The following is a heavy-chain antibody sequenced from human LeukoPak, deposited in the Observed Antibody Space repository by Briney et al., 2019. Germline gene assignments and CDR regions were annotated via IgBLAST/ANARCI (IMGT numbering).Heavy chain of an antibody. CDR3: ARSRPSGFIDYWDY. Sequence: SVKVSCKASEGTFNSYAISWVRQAPGQGLEWMGRIIPIFGTANYAQKFLGRVTITADKSTSTVSMELSSLRSEDTAVYYCARSRPSGFIDYWDYWGQGTLVTVSS. V-gene: IGHV1-69*06. J-gene: IGHJ4*02. CDR2: IIPIFGTA. CDR1: EGTFNSYA. D-gene: IGHD4/OR15-4a*01.